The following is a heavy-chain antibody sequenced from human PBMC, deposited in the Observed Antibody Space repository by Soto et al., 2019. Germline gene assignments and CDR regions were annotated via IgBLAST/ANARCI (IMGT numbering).Heavy chain of an antibody. Sequence: GGSLRLSCAGSGFTFSTYGMHWVRQAPGKGLEWVAVIWHDGSNKHYADSVKGRFTISRDNSENTLYLQMNSLRAEDTAVYYCSIEHHDDFDYWGQGTLVTVSS. CDR1: GFTFSTYG. J-gene: IGHJ4*02. D-gene: IGHD1-1*01. V-gene: IGHV3-33*08. CDR2: IWHDGSNK. CDR3: SIEHHDDFDY.